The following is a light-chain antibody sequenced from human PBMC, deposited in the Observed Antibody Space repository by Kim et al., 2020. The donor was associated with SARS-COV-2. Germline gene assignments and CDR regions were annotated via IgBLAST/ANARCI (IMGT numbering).Light chain of an antibody. J-gene: IGKJ3*01. CDR1: QSISHY. CDR2: AAS. CDR3: QQSYITPFT. V-gene: IGKV1-39*01. Sequence: ASVGERVTINCRASQSISHYLNWYQQKLGKAPEVLIYAASSLQSGVPSRFSGSGSGTDFTLTISSLQPEDFATYYCQQSYITPFTFGPGTKVDIK.